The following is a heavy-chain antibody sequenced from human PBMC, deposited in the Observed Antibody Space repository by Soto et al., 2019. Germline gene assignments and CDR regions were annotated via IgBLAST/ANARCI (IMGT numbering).Heavy chain of an antibody. D-gene: IGHD4-4*01. CDR3: AREADSLLGVDV. CDR1: AFTFTNYS. V-gene: IGHV3-48*02. CDR2: ISGSSGTI. Sequence: EVQLVESGGGLVQPGGSLRLSCAASAFTFTNYSMNWVRQAPWKGLQWVSYISGSSGTIYYADSVKGRFTISRDYARNSLFLQMNGLRDEDTAVYYCAREADSLLGVDVWGQGTTVTVSS. J-gene: IGHJ6*02.